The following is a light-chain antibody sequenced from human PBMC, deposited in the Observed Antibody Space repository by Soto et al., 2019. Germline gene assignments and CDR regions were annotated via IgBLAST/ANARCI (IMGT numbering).Light chain of an antibody. CDR1: QSISSY. J-gene: IGKJ4*02. Sequence: DIQMTQSPSILSASVGDRVTITCRASQSISSYLNWYQQKPGKAPKLLIYAASSLQSGVPSRFSGSGSGTDFTLTIGSLQPEDFATYYCQQSYSTPPTFGRGTKVEI. CDR2: AAS. CDR3: QQSYSTPPT. V-gene: IGKV1-39*01.